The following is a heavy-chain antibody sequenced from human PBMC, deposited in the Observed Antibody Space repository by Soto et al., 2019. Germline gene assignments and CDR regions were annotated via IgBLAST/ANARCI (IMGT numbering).Heavy chain of an antibody. CDR1: GFTLSGYA. CDR3: ARDLAAADY. V-gene: IGHV3-64*01. CDR2: ISSNGVST. Sequence: GXSLELACAASGFTLSGYAIDWVGQAPGKGLEYVSGISSNGVSTYYANSVQGRFTISRDNSKNTVYLQTGSLRPEDMAVYYCARDLAAADYWGQGTLVTVSS. D-gene: IGHD6-13*01. J-gene: IGHJ4*02.